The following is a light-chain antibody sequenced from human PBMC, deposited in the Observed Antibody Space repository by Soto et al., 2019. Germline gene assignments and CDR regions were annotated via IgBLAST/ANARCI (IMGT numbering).Light chain of an antibody. CDR3: AAWDDSLSGSYV. J-gene: IGLJ1*01. CDR1: SSDVGGYNY. CDR2: DVS. V-gene: IGLV2-11*01. Sequence: QSVLTQPRSVSGSPGQSVTISCTGTSSDVGGYNYVSWYQQHPGKAPKLMIYDVSKRPSGVPDRFSGSKSGNTASLTISGLQAEDETDYYCAAWDDSLSGSYVFGTGTKLTVL.